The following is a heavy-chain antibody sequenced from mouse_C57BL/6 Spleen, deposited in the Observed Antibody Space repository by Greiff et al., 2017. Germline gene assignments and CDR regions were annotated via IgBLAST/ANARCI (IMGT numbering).Heavy chain of an antibody. CDR2: IDPETGDT. CDR1: GFNIKDDY. J-gene: IGHJ3*01. V-gene: IGHV14-4*01. Sequence: VQLQQSGAELVRPGASVKLSCTASGFNIKDDYMHWVKQRPEQGLEWIGWIDPETGDTEYASKFQGKATLTADTSANTAYLQLSSLTSEDTAGYYCTTGVYEAWFAYWGQGTLVTVSA. D-gene: IGHD2-12*01. CDR3: TTGVYEAWFAY.